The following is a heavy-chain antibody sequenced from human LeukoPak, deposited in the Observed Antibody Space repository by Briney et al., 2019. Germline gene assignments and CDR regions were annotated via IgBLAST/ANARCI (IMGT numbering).Heavy chain of an antibody. V-gene: IGHV3-33*05. CDR3: ARTPSSEQQLSFDY. J-gene: IGHJ4*02. CDR2: IEYNGATK. Sequence: GGSLRLSCAASGFIFKNYGMHWARQAPGKGLEWLAFIEYNGATKDYADSVKGRFTISRDNSKNTVSLQMNSLRAEDTAVYYCARTPSSEQQLSFDYWGQGTLVTVSS. CDR1: GFIFKNYG. D-gene: IGHD6-13*01.